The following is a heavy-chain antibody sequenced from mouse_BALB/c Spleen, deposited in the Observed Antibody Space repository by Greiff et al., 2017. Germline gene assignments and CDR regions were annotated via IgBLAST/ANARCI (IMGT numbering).Heavy chain of an antibody. Sequence: EVQVVESGRDLVKPGGSLKISCAASGFTFSSYGMSWVRQTPDKRLEWVATISTGGSYTYYPDSVKGRFTIYRDNAKNTLYLQMSSLTSEDTAMYYGARQLRWYYFDDWGQGTTLTVSS. CDR2: ISTGGSYT. CDR1: GFTFSSYG. D-gene: IGHD1-1*02. J-gene: IGHJ2*01. V-gene: IGHV5-6*01. CDR3: ARQLRWYYFDD.